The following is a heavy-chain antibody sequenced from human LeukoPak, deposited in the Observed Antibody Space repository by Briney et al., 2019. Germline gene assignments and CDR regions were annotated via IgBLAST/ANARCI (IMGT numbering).Heavy chain of an antibody. D-gene: IGHD3-10*01. CDR1: GFTFSVYG. J-gene: IGHJ1*01. V-gene: IGHV3-33*01. CDR3: AGEEDLRELRGGREFFQY. CDR2: VWYDGSKK. Sequence: PGRPLRLSCAASGFTFSVYGRQWVRQAPGKGLEWVAVVWYDGSKKYYADSVKGRFTISRDNSKNTVYLQMNSLRVEDTAVYYCAGEEDLRELRGGREFFQYWGQGTLVTVSS.